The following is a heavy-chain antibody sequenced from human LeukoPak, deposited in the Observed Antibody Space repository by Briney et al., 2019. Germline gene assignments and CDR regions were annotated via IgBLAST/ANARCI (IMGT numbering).Heavy chain of an antibody. CDR3: ATDPPGIAAAGTPMVY. CDR1: GYTLTELS. D-gene: IGHD6-13*01. Sequence: GASVTVSCTVSGYTLTELSMHWVRQAPGKGLEWMGGFDPEDGETIYAQKFQSRVTMTEDTSTDTAYMELSSLRSEDTAVYYCATDPPGIAAAGTPMVYWGQGTLVTVSS. V-gene: IGHV1-24*01. J-gene: IGHJ4*02. CDR2: FDPEDGET.